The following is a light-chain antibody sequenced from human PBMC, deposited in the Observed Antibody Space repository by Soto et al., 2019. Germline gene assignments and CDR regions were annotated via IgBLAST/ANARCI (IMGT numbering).Light chain of an antibody. CDR3: AAWDGSLNGYV. J-gene: IGLJ1*01. Sequence: QSVLTPPPSAPGTPGQRGAISCSGSSSNLGSNTVNWYQQLPGTAPKLLIYSNKQRPSGVPDRFSGAKSGTSASLAISGLQSEDEADYCCAAWDGSLNGYVFGTGTKVTV. V-gene: IGLV1-44*01. CDR2: SNK. CDR1: SSNLGSNT.